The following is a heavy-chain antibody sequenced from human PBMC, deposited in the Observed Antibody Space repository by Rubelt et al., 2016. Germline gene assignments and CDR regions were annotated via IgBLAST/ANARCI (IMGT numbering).Heavy chain of an antibody. Sequence: CAASGFTFSSYWMHWVRQAPGKGLVWVSRINSDGSSTSYADSVKGRFTISRDNAKNTLYLQMNSLRDEDTAVYYCARVYGSGSSFYYYYGMDVWGQGTTVTVSS. CDR2: INSDGSST. CDR1: GFTFSSYW. CDR3: ARVYGSGSSFYYYYGMDV. D-gene: IGHD3-10*01. J-gene: IGHJ6*02. V-gene: IGHV3-74*01.